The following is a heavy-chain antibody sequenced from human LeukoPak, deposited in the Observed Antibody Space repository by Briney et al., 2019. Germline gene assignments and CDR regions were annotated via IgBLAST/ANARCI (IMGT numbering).Heavy chain of an antibody. CDR1: GYSISTGYY. CDR3: ATDRPGSGSYNYYYYMDV. V-gene: IGHV4-38-2*02. D-gene: IGHD3-10*01. J-gene: IGHJ6*03. CDR2: VYHSGST. Sequence: SETLSLTCTVSGYSISTGYYWGWVRQPPGKRLEWIGTVYHSGSTYYNPSLRSRAAISVDTSRNQFSLRLRSMTAADTAVYYCATDRPGSGSYNYYYYMDVWGKGTTVTVSS.